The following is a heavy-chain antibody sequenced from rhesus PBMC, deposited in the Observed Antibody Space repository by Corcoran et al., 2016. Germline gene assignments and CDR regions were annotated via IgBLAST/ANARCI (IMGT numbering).Heavy chain of an antibody. CDR2: ISNDGSKK. Sequence: EVQLVESGGGLVQPGGSLRLSCAASGFTFSSYGMHWVRQAPGKGLEWVAVISNDGSKKYEADSVKERVTISRDNSKNMLYRQMNNLKLEDTAVYYCASELLSWGDYFWGQGVLVTVSS. CDR1: GFTFSSYG. V-gene: IGHV3-54*02. CDR3: ASELLSWGDYF. J-gene: IGHJ4*01. D-gene: IGHD3-34*01.